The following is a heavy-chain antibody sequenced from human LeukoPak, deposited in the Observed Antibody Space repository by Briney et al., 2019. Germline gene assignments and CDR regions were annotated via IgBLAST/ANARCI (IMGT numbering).Heavy chain of an antibody. CDR3: AEDAFPLTTRGYFDY. V-gene: IGHV3-23*01. CDR1: GFTFSSYA. J-gene: IGHJ4*02. CDR2: ISGSGGST. Sequence: GGSLRLSCAASGFTFSSYAMSWVRQAPGKGLEWVSAISGSGGSTYYADSVKGRFTISRDNSKNTLYLQMNSLRAEDTAVYYCAEDAFPLTTRGYFDYWGQGTLVTVSS. D-gene: IGHD4-17*01.